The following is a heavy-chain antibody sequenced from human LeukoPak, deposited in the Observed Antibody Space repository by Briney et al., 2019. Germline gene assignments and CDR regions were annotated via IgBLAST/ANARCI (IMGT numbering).Heavy chain of an antibody. J-gene: IGHJ4*02. D-gene: IGHD6-19*01. CDR3: ASLSVTGTPDDY. CDR1: GGSISSGDYY. CDR2: IYHTGGT. V-gene: IGHV4-61*08. Sequence: SETLSLTCTVSGGSISSGDYYWSWIRQPPGKGLEWIGYIYHTGGTNYSPSLKSRITISVDTSENTFSLKLRSVTAADTAVYYCASLSVTGTPDDYWGRGTLVSVSS.